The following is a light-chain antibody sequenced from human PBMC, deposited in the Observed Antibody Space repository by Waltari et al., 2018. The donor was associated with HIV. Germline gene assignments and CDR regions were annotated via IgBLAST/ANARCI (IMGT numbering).Light chain of an antibody. Sequence: HSVLTQPPSASGTPGQRVTISCSGSSSNIGTNYVYWYKQVAGTAPKLLISRNNQRPSGVPDRFSGSKSGTSASLAISGLRSEDEADYYCAAWDDSLSGVVFGGGTKLTVL. J-gene: IGLJ2*01. CDR3: AAWDDSLSGVV. CDR2: RNN. CDR1: SSNIGTNY. V-gene: IGLV1-47*01.